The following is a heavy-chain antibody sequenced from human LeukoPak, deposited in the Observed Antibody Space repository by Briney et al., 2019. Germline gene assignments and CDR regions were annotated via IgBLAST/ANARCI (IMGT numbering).Heavy chain of an antibody. V-gene: IGHV4-59*08. CDR2: IYYSGST. CDR3: ACLDWFGKNVIDY. CDR1: GGSISSYY. D-gene: IGHD3-10*01. J-gene: IGHJ4*02. Sequence: SETLSLTCTVSGGSISSYYWSWIRQPPGKGLEWIGYIYYSGSTNYNPSLKSRVTISVDTSKNQFSLKLSSVTAADTAGYYGACLDWFGKNVIDYWGQGTLVTVSS.